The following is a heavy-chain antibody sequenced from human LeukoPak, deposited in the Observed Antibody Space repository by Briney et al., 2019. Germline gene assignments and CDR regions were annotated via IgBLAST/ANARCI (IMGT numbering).Heavy chain of an antibody. D-gene: IGHD3-10*01. V-gene: IGHV1-18*01. J-gene: IGHJ4*02. CDR1: GGTFSNYA. CDR2: ISGYNGNT. CDR3: ARSGHRRYYYASGPDY. Sequence: ASVKVSCKASGGTFSNYAISWVRQAPGQGLEWMGWISGYNGNTNYAQNLQGRVTMTTDTSTSTAFMELRSLRSDDTAVYYCARSGHRRYYYASGPDYWGQGTLVTVSS.